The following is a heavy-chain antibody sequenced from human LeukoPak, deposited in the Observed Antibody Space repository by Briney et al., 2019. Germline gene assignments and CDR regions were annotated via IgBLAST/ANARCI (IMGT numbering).Heavy chain of an antibody. V-gene: IGHV3-33*01. CDR1: GFTFSSHG. J-gene: IGHJ4*02. D-gene: IGHD5-18*01. Sequence: TGRSLRLSCAASGFTFSSHGMHWVRQAPGKGLEWVAVIWYDGSNKYYADSVKGRFTISRDNSKNTLYLQMNSLGAEDTAVYYCARGNGYSYGYLDYWGQGTLVTVSS. CDR3: ARGNGYSYGYLDY. CDR2: IWYDGSNK.